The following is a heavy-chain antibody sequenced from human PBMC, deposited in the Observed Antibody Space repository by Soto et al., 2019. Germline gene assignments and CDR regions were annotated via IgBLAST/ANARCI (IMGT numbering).Heavy chain of an antibody. V-gene: IGHV2-5*02. CDR2: IYWDDDQ. CDR3: AHKRDVSRGFKS. Sequence: QITLKESGPTLVKPTQTLTLTCTFSGFSFSINGVAVGWIRQPPGQALEWLALIYWDDDQRYNPSLKNRLTITKDTPRNQVVLTMTNMDPVDTATYYCAHKRDVSRGFKSWGQGTLVTVSS. J-gene: IGHJ5*01. CDR1: GFSFSINGVA.